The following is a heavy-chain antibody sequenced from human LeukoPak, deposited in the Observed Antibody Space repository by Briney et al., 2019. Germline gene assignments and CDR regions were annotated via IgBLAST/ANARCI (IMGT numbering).Heavy chain of an antibody. D-gene: IGHD3-22*01. CDR1: GGSFSRYY. V-gene: IGHV4-34*01. Sequence: SETLSLTCAVYGGSFSRYYWTWLRQPPGKGLEWIGEINHSGSANYNPSLKSRVTISVDASKSQFSLRLSSVTAADTAVYYCARYHYDSSGYYYWFDPWGQGTLVTVSS. J-gene: IGHJ5*02. CDR2: INHSGSA. CDR3: ARYHYDSSGYYYWFDP.